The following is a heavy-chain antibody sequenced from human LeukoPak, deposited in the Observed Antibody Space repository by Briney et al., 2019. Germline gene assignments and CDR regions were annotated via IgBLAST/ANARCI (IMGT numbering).Heavy chain of an antibody. D-gene: IGHD6-13*01. CDR2: IDPSDSYT. CDR3: ARLLIAAAGTGWYYYHGMDV. CDR1: GYSFTSYW. Sequence: GESLRISCKGSGYSFTSYWISWVRQMAGKGVEWMGRIDPSDSYTNYSPSFQGHVTISADKSISTAYLQWSSLKASDTAMYYCARLLIAAAGTGWYYYHGMDVWGKGPTVTVSS. V-gene: IGHV5-10-1*01. J-gene: IGHJ6*04.